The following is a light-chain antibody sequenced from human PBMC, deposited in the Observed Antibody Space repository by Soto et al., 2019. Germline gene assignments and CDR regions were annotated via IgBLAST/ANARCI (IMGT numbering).Light chain of an antibody. CDR2: DAS. CDR3: QHYATYPYA. CDR1: QSISSW. Sequence: DIQLTQTPSTLSASVGDRVTITCRASQSISSWLAWYQQKPGRAPKLLIYDASNLEAGVPPRFSGRGSGTQFTLTISSLQPDDFATYYCQHYATYPYAFGQGTKVDSK. V-gene: IGKV1-5*01. J-gene: IGKJ2*01.